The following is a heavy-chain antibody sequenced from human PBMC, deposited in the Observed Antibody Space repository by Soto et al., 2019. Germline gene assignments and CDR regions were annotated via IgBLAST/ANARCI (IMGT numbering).Heavy chain of an antibody. V-gene: IGHV1-69*12. J-gene: IGHJ4*02. D-gene: IGHD3-10*01. CDR2: IIPIFGTA. CDR3: AAPYGSGSYYNGFDY. Sequence: QVQLVQSGAEVKKPGSSVKVSCKASGGTFSSYAISWVRQAPGQGLEWMGGIIPIFGTANYAQKFQGRVTITADESTSTASMELGSLRSEDTAVYYCAAPYGSGSYYNGFDYWGQGTLVTVSS. CDR1: GGTFSSYA.